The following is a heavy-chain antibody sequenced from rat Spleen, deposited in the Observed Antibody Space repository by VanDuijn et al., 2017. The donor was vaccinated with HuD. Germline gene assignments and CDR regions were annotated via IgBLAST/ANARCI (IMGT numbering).Heavy chain of an antibody. Sequence: QVQLRESGPGLVQPSQTLSLTCTVSGFSLISYSVHWVRQSRGRGLEWMGVMWAARGATEYNSSLKSRLTITRDTSKSQVFLKLNSLQTTDTATYFCARGWDDYYFDFWGQGVMVTVSS. CDR3: ARGWDDYYFDF. D-gene: IGHD4-6*01. CDR2: MWAARGAT. V-gene: IGHV2-30*01. CDR1: GFSLISYS. J-gene: IGHJ2*01.